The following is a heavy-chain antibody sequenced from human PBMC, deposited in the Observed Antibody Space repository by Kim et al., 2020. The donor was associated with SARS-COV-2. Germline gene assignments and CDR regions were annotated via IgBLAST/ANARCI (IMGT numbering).Heavy chain of an antibody. J-gene: IGHJ6*03. D-gene: IGHD2-2*01. V-gene: IGHV4-34*01. Sequence: SETLSLTCAVFGESFSGYSWTWVRRPPGKGLEWIGEINHSGSTNYNPSLKSRVTISSDTSKNQFSLKVTSLTAADTSVYYCARGRVGVVPSPILGLGPFWKYYYMDGWAGGATVTVSS. CDR2: INHSGST. CDR3: ARGRVGVVPSPILGLGPFWKYYYMDG. CDR1: GESFSGYS.